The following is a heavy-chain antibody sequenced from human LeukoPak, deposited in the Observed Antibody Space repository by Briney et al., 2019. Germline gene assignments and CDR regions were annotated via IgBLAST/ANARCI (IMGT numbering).Heavy chain of an antibody. CDR2: IYCGGST. CDR1: GFTVSSNY. V-gene: IGHV3-53*05. CDR3: ASPYYDFWSGYSGNYYYYMDV. Sequence: TGGSLRISCSASGFTVSSNYISWVRQAPGKGLGLGSGIYCGGSTYYADSVKGRFTISRDNSKNTLYLQMNSLRAEDTAVYYCASPYYDFWSGYSGNYYYYMDVWGKGTTVTVSS. J-gene: IGHJ6*03. D-gene: IGHD3-3*01.